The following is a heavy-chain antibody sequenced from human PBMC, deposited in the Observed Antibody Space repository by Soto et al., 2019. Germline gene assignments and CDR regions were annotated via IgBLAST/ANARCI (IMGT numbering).Heavy chain of an antibody. CDR1: GFSLSTSGVG. V-gene: IGHV2-5*02. CDR2: IYWDYDK. J-gene: IGHJ6*02. D-gene: IGHD2-21*02. CDR3: IQSRCGGDCLQSYASHYYYGMDV. Sequence: QITLKESGPTLVKPTQTLTLTCTFSGFSLSTSGVGVGWIRQPPGKALEWLALIYWDYDKRYSPSLSSRLTNSKDTSKNQVVITMTNMDPVDTATYYCIQSRCGGDCLQSYASHYYYGMDVWGQGTTVTVSS.